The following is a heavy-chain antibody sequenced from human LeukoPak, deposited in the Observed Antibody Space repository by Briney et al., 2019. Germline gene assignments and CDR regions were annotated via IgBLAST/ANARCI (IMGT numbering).Heavy chain of an antibody. CDR3: ATLPRDGYNRDAFDI. D-gene: IGHD5-24*01. Sequence: SETLSLTCTVSGGSISSYYWSWIRQPPGKGLEWIAYISDIGSINYNPSLKSRVTISLDTSKNQFSLKLSSVTAADTAVYYCATLPRDGYNRDAFDIWGQGTMVTVSS. CDR1: GGSISSYY. J-gene: IGHJ3*02. CDR2: ISDIGSI. V-gene: IGHV4-59*08.